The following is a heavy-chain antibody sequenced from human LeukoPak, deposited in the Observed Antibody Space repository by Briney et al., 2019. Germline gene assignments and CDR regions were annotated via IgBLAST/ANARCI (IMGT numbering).Heavy chain of an antibody. D-gene: IGHD1-26*01. Sequence: GGSLRLSCAASGFTFSSYGMHWVRQAPGKGLEWVAFIRYDGSNKYYADSVKGRFTISRDNSKNTLYLQMNSLRAEDTAVYYCAKPAPGSYYSGNYYYMDVWGRGTTVTISS. V-gene: IGHV3-30*02. CDR1: GFTFSSYG. J-gene: IGHJ6*03. CDR2: IRYDGSNK. CDR3: AKPAPGSYYSGNYYYMDV.